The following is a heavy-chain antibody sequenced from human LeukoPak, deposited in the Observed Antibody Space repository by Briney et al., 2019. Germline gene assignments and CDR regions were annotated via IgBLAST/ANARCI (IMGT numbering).Heavy chain of an antibody. CDR1: DGSSGYY. J-gene: IGHJ4*02. Sequence: SETLSLTCAVYDGSSGYYWSWIRQPPGKGLEWIGEIHPSGITSFNPSLKSRASISADTSKNQFSLKLTSVTAADTALYYCSRGRDQSKTGDYWGQGMLVTVSS. CDR3: SRGRDQSKTGDY. CDR2: IHPSGIT. D-gene: IGHD2-2*01. V-gene: IGHV4-34*01.